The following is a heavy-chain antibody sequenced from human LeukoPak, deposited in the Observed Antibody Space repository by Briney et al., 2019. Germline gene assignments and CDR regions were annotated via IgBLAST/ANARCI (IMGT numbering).Heavy chain of an antibody. CDR1: GGSFSGYY. CDR2: INHSGST. J-gene: IGHJ4*02. D-gene: IGHD2-8*01. V-gene: IGHV4-34*01. Sequence: PSETLSLTCAVYGGSFSGYYWSWIRQPPGKGLEWIGEINHSGSTNNNPSLKSRVTISVDTSKNQFSLKLSSVTAADTAVYYCARGPYCTNGVCYKGFDYWGQGTLVTVSS. CDR3: ARGPYCTNGVCYKGFDY.